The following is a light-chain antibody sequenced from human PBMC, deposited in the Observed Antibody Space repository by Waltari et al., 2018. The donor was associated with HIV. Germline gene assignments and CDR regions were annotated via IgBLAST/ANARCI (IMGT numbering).Light chain of an antibody. Sequence: QSALTQSPSASGSSGQSANISCTGANGDISVYNSVSCYQHHADTPHQLIIVEVIKRPCVSPGRSSGSNADTAASLMFSGLHPEEEATYFSCSSRSTHRLFGGGTKLTVL. CDR1: NGDISVYNS. CDR3: CSSRSTHRL. CDR2: EVI. J-gene: IGLJ2*01. V-gene: IGLV2-8*01.